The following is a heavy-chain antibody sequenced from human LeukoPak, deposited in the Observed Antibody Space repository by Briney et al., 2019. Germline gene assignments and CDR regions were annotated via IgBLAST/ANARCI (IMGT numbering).Heavy chain of an antibody. CDR2: ITHNGTA. Sequence: NPSETLSLTCGVSGGSFSGYYCNWIRQAPGKGLEWIGEITHNGTASSNPSLKSRVTISVDTSRSRFSLKLNSATAADTVVYYCVRGFLGLNGGIWGQGTTVTVSS. V-gene: IGHV4-34*01. D-gene: IGHD3-16*01. CDR1: GGSFSGYY. CDR3: VRGFLGLNGGI. J-gene: IGHJ6*02.